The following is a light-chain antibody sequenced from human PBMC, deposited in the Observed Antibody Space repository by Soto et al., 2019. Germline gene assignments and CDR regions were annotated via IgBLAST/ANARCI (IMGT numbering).Light chain of an antibody. V-gene: IGLV2-14*03. Sequence: QSALTQPASVSGSPGQSITISCSGTSSDVGGSNYVSWYQQHPGEAPKLIIYDVSYRPSGVSNRFSGSKSGNTASLTISGLQAEDEAHYFCSSYTSSARGVLYGGGTKLTVL. CDR2: DVS. CDR1: SSDVGGSNY. J-gene: IGLJ2*01. CDR3: SSYTSSARGVL.